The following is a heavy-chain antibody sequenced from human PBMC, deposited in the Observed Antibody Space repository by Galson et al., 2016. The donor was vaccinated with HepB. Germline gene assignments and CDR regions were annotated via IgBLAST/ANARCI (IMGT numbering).Heavy chain of an antibody. D-gene: IGHD2/OR15-2a*01. J-gene: IGHJ4*02. V-gene: IGHV3-23*01. Sequence: SLRLSCAASGFPFNNFATNWVRQAPGKGLEWVSVVSATGGNTYYTDSVKGRFTISRDDSKNTLHLQMNSLRAEDTAIYYCARAWVIVGTIDHWGQGTLVTVSS. CDR3: ARAWVIVGTIDH. CDR2: VSATGGNT. CDR1: GFPFNNFA.